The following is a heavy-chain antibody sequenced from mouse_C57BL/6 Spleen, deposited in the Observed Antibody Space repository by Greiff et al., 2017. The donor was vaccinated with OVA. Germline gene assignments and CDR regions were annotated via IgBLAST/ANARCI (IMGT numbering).Heavy chain of an antibody. D-gene: IGHD4-1*01. CDR1: GYTFTSYW. Sequence: QVQLQQPGAELVMPGASVKLSCKASGYTFTSYWMHWVKQRPGQGLEWIGEIDPSDSYTNYNQKFKGKSTLTVDKSSSTAYMQLSSLTSEDSAVYYCARWEVGRYYFDYWGQGTTLTVSS. CDR3: ARWEVGRYYFDY. J-gene: IGHJ2*01. V-gene: IGHV1-69*01. CDR2: IDPSDSYT.